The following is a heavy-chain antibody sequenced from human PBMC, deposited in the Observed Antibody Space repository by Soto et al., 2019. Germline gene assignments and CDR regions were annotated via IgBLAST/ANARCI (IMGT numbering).Heavy chain of an antibody. V-gene: IGHV2-5*02. CDR3: AHRLARGATGLYFQH. J-gene: IGHJ1*01. Sequence: QNTLKESGPTLVKPTQTLTLTCTFSGLSLSTSGVAVGWIRQPPGKALEWLALIYWDDDKRYSPSLKSRLTITKDTSKNQVVLTMTNMDPVDTSTYYWAHRLARGATGLYFQHWGQGTPVTVSS. D-gene: IGHD3-9*01. CDR2: IYWDDDK. CDR1: GLSLSTSGVA.